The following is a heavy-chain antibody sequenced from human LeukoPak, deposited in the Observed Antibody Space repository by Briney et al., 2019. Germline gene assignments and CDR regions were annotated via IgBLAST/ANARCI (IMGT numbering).Heavy chain of an antibody. CDR3: AKGRANIVGATTFDY. CDR2: IRYDGSNK. D-gene: IGHD1-26*01. Sequence: PGGSLRLSCAASGFTFSSYGMHWVRQAPGKGLEWVAFIRYDGSNKYYADSVKGRFTISRDNSKNTLYLQMNSLRAEDTAVYYCAKGRANIVGATTFDYWGQGTLVTVSS. CDR1: GFTFSSYG. J-gene: IGHJ4*02. V-gene: IGHV3-30*02.